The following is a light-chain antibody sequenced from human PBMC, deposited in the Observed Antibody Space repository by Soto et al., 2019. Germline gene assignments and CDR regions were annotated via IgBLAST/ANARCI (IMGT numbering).Light chain of an antibody. V-gene: IGKV3-20*01. Sequence: EIVLTQSPGTLSLSPGERATLSYRASQSLSSNYLAWYQQKPGQAPRLLIYGASRRATGIPDRFSGSGSGTDFTLTISRLEPEDFALYYCQQYDRSPRTFGQGTKVEIK. CDR3: QQYDRSPRT. CDR1: QSLSSNY. J-gene: IGKJ1*01. CDR2: GAS.